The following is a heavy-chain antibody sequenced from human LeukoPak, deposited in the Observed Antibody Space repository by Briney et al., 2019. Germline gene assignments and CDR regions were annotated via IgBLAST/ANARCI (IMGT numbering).Heavy chain of an antibody. CDR2: IRYDGNNK. CDR1: GFTFRSYG. CDR3: ARDKEAAYYFDY. Sequence: GGSLRLSCAASGFTFRSYGMHWVRQAPGKGLECVAFIRYDGNNKYYADSVKGRFTISRDNAKNSLYLQMNSLRAEDTAVYYCARDKEAAYYFDYWGQGTLVTVSS. V-gene: IGHV3-30*02. J-gene: IGHJ4*02. D-gene: IGHD6-25*01.